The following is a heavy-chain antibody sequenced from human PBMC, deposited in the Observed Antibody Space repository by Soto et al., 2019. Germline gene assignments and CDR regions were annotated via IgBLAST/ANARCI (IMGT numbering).Heavy chain of an antibody. CDR3: ARESSSGRRDRIDY. Sequence: PGGSLRLSCVASGFTFSNHGMHWVRQAPGKGLEWVTVIWYDGTNRFYADSVKGRFTISRDISENTVYLQMDSLRSEDTAVYYCARESSSGRRDRIDYWGQGTLVTVS. J-gene: IGHJ4*02. CDR1: GFTFSNHG. CDR2: IWYDGTNR. D-gene: IGHD6-19*01. V-gene: IGHV3-33*01.